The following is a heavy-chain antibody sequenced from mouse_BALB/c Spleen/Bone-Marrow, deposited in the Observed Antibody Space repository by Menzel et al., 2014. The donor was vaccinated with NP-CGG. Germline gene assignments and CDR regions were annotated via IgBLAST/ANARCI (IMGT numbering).Heavy chain of an antibody. D-gene: IGHD2-14*01. CDR1: GYTFTNYW. Sequence: QVQLQQSGAELVRPGTSVKISCKASGYTFTNYWLGWVKQRPGHGLERIGDIYPGGGYTNYNEKFKGKATLIADTSSSTAYMQLSSLTSEDSAVYFCAREVRRYFDVWGAGTTVTVSS. J-gene: IGHJ1*01. CDR2: IYPGGGYT. V-gene: IGHV1-63*02. CDR3: AREVRRYFDV.